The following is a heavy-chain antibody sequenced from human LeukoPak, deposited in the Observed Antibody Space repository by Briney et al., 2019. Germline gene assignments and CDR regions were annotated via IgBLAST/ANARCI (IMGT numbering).Heavy chain of an antibody. CDR1: GGSFSGYY. D-gene: IGHD6-6*01. Sequence: SETLSLTCAVYGGSFSGYYWSWIRQPPGKGLEWIGEINHSGSTNYNPSLKSRVTISVDTSKNQFSLKLRSVTAADTAVSYCARGRIAARSGRNSYYYGMDVWGQGTTVTVSS. CDR2: INHSGST. V-gene: IGHV4-34*01. J-gene: IGHJ6*02. CDR3: ARGRIAARSGRNSYYYGMDV.